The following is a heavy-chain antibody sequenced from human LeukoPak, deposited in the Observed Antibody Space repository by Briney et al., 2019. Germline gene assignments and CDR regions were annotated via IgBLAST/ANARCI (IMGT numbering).Heavy chain of an antibody. J-gene: IGHJ4*02. CDR3: ARVSQTPAYYYTSGYYYHGY. CDR1: GYTFSAHD. Sequence: ASVKVSCKASGYTFSAHDINWVRQATGHGLEWMGWMNPNSGNTGFAQKFQGRVTMTRDTSINTAYMELSNLRSEDTAVYYCARVSQTPAYYYTSGYYYHGYWGQGTRVTVSS. CDR2: MNPNSGNT. V-gene: IGHV1-8*01. D-gene: IGHD3-22*01.